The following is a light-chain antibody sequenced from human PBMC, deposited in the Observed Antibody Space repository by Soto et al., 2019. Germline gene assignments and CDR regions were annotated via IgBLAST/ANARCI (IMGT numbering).Light chain of an antibody. V-gene: IGLV2-14*01. CDR3: CSYAGSTTRVL. Sequence: QSALIQPASVSGSPGQSIIISCTGTSSDVDTYKYVSWYQQHPGKAPKLMIYEVSHRPSGVSDRFSGSKSGNTASLTISGLQAEDEADYYCCSYAGSTTRVLFGGGTKLTVL. CDR2: EVS. J-gene: IGLJ2*01. CDR1: SSDVDTYKY.